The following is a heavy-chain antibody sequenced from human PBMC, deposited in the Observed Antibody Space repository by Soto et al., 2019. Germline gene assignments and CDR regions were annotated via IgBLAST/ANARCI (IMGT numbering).Heavy chain of an antibody. J-gene: IGHJ3*02. Sequence: GGSLRLSCAASGFTVSSNYMSWVRQAPGKGLEWVSVIYSGGSTYYADSVKGRFTISRDNSKNTLYLQMNSLRAEDTAVYYCASDFRALNAFDIWGQGTMVTVSS. CDR2: IYSGGST. CDR1: GFTVSSNY. CDR3: ASDFRALNAFDI. V-gene: IGHV3-66*01.